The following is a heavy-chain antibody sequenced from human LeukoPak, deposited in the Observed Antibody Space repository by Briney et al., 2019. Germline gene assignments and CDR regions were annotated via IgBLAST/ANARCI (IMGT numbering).Heavy chain of an antibody. CDR1: GFTFSSYS. CDR3: ARVLGGPLRYFDY. CDR2: INSDGSST. V-gene: IGHV3-74*01. D-gene: IGHD7-27*01. Sequence: LSGGSLRLSCAASGFTFSSYSMNWVRQAPGKGLVWVSRINSDGSSTSYADSVKGRFTISRDNAKNTLYLQMNSLRAEDTAVYYCARVLGGPLRYFDYWGQGTLVTVSS. J-gene: IGHJ4*02.